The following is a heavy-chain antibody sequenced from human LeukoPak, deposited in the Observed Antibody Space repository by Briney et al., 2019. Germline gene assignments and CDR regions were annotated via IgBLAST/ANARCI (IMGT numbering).Heavy chain of an antibody. CDR2: INPSGGST. Sequence: GASVKVSCKASGYTFTSYYMHWVRQAPGQGLEWMGIINPSGGSTSYAQKFQGRVTMTRDMSTSTVYMELSSLRSEDTAVYYCARRGIAYAFDIWGQGTMVTVSS. J-gene: IGHJ3*02. CDR3: ARRGIAYAFDI. V-gene: IGHV1-46*01. CDR1: GYTFTSYY. D-gene: IGHD6-13*01.